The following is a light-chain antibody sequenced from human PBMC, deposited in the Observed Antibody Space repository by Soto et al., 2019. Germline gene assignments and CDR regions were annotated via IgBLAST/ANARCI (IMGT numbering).Light chain of an antibody. V-gene: IGKV3-11*01. J-gene: IGKJ4*01. CDR1: QSVRIY. CDR2: DAS. CDR3: QQRSNWPP. Sequence: EILLTQSPATLSLSPADRATLSCRTSQSVRIYLAWYQQQPGQAPRLLVYDASTRAPGIPARFSGSGSGTDFTLTISSLEPEDFAVYYCQQRSNWPPFGGGTKVDIK.